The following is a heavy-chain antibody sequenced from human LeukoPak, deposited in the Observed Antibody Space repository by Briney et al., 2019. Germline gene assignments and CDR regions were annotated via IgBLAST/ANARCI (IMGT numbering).Heavy chain of an antibody. CDR2: ISGSGGST. D-gene: IGHD3-9*01. CDR1: GFTFSSYA. J-gene: IGHJ4*02. CDR3: AKSRRRSATGYYMDY. V-gene: IGHV3-23*01. Sequence: GGSLRLSCAASGFTFSSYAMSWVRQAPGKGLEWVSAISGSGGSTYYADSVKGRFTISRDNSKNTLCLQMNSLRAEDTAVYYCAKSRRRSATGYYMDYWGQGTLVTVSS.